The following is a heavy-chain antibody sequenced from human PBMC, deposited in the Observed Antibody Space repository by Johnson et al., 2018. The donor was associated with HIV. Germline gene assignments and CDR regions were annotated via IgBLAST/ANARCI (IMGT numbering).Heavy chain of an antibody. CDR1: GFIFSSYG. CDR3: TTDKQLWLTVDI. D-gene: IGHD5-18*01. CDR2: IKSKTDGGTT. V-gene: IGHV3-15*01. J-gene: IGHJ3*02. Sequence: MHLVESGGGVVQPGGSLRLSCAASGFIFSSYGMHWVRQAPGKGLEWVGRIKSKTDGGTTDYAAPVKDRFTISRDDSKNTLYLQMNSLKTEDTAVYYCTTDKQLWLTVDIWGQGTMVTVSS.